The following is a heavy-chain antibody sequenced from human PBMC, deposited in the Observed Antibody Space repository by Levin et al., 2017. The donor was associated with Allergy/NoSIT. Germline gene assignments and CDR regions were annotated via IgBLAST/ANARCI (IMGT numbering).Heavy chain of an antibody. Sequence: PGGSLRLSCAASGFTFSDYYMSWIRQAPGKGLEWVSYISSSSSYTNYADSVKGRFTISRDNAKNSLYLQMNSLRAEDTAVYYCARTRYFDWLSDFDYWGQGTLVTVSS. D-gene: IGHD3-9*01. CDR3: ARTRYFDWLSDFDY. V-gene: IGHV3-11*03. CDR1: GFTFSDYY. J-gene: IGHJ4*02. CDR2: ISSSSSYT.